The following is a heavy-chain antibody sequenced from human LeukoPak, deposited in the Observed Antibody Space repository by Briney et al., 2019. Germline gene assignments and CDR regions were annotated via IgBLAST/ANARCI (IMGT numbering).Heavy chain of an antibody. D-gene: IGHD2-2*02. V-gene: IGHV1-2*02. Sequence: ASVKLSCTASGYTFTGYYIHWVRQAPGQGLEWMGWINPNSGGTNYAQKFQGRFTMTRDTSISTAYLELSRLRSDDTAVYYCARAQVCSTTSCYSYFDYWGQGTLVTVSS. CDR3: ARAQVCSTTSCYSYFDY. CDR1: GYTFTGYY. J-gene: IGHJ4*02. CDR2: INPNSGGT.